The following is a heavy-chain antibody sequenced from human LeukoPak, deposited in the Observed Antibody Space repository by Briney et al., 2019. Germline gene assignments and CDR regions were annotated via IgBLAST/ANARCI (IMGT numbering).Heavy chain of an antibody. CDR1: GGSISSYY. Sequence: PSETLSLTCTVSGGSISSYYWGWIRQPPGKGLEWIGSIYHSGSTYYNPSLKSRVTISVDTSKNQFSLKLSSVAAADTAVYYCARDSLSKWFDPWGQGTLVTVSS. V-gene: IGHV4-38-2*02. CDR3: ARDSLSKWFDP. CDR2: IYHSGST. J-gene: IGHJ5*02.